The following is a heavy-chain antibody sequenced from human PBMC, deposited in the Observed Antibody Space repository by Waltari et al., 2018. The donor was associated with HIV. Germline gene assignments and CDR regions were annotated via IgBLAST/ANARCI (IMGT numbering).Heavy chain of an antibody. CDR1: GTSFTGHY. CDR3: ASGLSSGKSVDY. V-gene: IGHV4-34*02. Sequence: QVQLQQWGAGLLKPSEPLSLTCAVYGTSFTGHYRHWIRKPPGKGLEWVGALGPGGTTNYNPSLKSRVTISVDTSNNHFSLKLNAVTAADTAVYFCASGLSSGKSVDYWGQGTLVTVSS. D-gene: IGHD3-10*01. CDR2: LGPGGTT. J-gene: IGHJ4*02.